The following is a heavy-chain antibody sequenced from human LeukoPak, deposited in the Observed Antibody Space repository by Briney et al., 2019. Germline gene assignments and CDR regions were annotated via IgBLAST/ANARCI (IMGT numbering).Heavy chain of an antibody. Sequence: SETLSLTCTVSGGSISSYYWSWIRQPPGKGLEWIGYIYYSGSTNYNPSLKSRVTISVDTSKNQFSLKLSSVTAADTAVYYCARVPYSSGWVWFGPWGQGTLVTVSS. CDR3: ARVPYSSGWVWFGP. V-gene: IGHV4-59*01. CDR1: GGSISSYY. CDR2: IYYSGST. D-gene: IGHD6-19*01. J-gene: IGHJ5*02.